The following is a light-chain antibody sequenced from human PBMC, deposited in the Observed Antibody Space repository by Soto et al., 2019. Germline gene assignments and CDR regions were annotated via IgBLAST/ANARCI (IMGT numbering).Light chain of an antibody. CDR1: QSISDY. V-gene: IGKV1-39*01. CDR3: QQSYSLPLT. CDR2: GAS. Sequence: DIQMTQSPSSLSASVGDLVAITCRSSQSISDYLNWYQQKPGKALKLVIYGASNLQSGVPPRFSGSGSGSEFTLTISGLQPDEFAIYFCQQSYSLPLTFGHGTKVDV. J-gene: IGKJ3*01.